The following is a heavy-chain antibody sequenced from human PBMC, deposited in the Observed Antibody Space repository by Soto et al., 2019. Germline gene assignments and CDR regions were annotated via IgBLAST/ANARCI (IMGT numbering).Heavy chain of an antibody. Sequence: SETLSLTCTVSGDSINSYYWTWIRQPPGKGLEWIGYIYPSGSTSYIPSLKSRVTISLDTSKNQFSLRLTSVTAADTAVYYCARGLSYNWNPGWLDPWGQGTLVTVSS. J-gene: IGHJ5*02. D-gene: IGHD1-20*01. CDR2: IYPSGST. CDR1: GDSINSYY. CDR3: ARGLSYNWNPGWLDP. V-gene: IGHV4-4*08.